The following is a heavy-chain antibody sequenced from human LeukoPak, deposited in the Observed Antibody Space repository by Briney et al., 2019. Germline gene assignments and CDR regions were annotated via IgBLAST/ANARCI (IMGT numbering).Heavy chain of an antibody. CDR2: IRGRENST. CDR1: GFTFSRYD. J-gene: IGHJ4*02. CDR3: VRRRWYEGGDY. D-gene: IGHD6-13*01. Sequence: GGSLRLSCVASGFTFSRYDMTWVRQAPGKGLEWVSEIRGRENSTYNADSVKGRFTISRDNSKNTLYLQMNSLRVEDTAVYYCVRRRWYEGGDYWGQGTLVTVSS. V-gene: IGHV3-23*01.